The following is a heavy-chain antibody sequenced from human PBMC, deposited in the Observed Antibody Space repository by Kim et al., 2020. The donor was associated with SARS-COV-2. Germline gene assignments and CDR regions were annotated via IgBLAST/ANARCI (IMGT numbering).Heavy chain of an antibody. D-gene: IGHD2-2*01. CDR1: GGSISSGGYY. J-gene: IGHJ6*02. CDR2: IYYSGST. Sequence: SETLSLTCTVSGGSISSGGYYWSWIRQHPGKGLEWIGYIYYSGSTYYNPSLKSRVTISVDTSKNQFSLKLSSVTAADTAVYYCARDRYCSSTSCYSAGGHYYYYGMDVWGQGTTVTVSS. CDR3: ARDRYCSSTSCYSAGGHYYYYGMDV. V-gene: IGHV4-31*03.